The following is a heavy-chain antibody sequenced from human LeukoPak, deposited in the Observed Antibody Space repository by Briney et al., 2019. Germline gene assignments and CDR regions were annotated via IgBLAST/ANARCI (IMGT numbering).Heavy chain of an antibody. CDR2: ISYSGST. Sequence: SETLSLTCTASGGSISTVVYYWNWIRQHPGKGLEWIGYISYSGSTYYSPSLKSRINISLDTSKNLFSLKLSSVTAADTAVYYCAREVATGVGYYGMDVWGQGTTVTVSS. CDR3: AREVATGVGYYGMDV. D-gene: IGHD1-14*01. J-gene: IGHJ6*02. V-gene: IGHV4-31*03. CDR1: GGSISTVVYY.